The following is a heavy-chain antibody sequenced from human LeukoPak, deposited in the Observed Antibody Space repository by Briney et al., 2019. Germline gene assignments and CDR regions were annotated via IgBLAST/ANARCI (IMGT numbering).Heavy chain of an antibody. J-gene: IGHJ6*03. CDR2: IYYSGST. Sequence: SETLSLTCTVSGGSISSYYWSWIRQPPGKGLEWIGYIYYSGSTNYNPSLKSRVTISVDTSKNQFSLKLSSVTAADTAVYYCARAPSGYSSSSGDYYYYYYMDVWGKGTTVTVSS. CDR1: GGSISSYY. D-gene: IGHD6-6*01. CDR3: ARAPSGYSSSSGDYYYYYYMDV. V-gene: IGHV4-59*01.